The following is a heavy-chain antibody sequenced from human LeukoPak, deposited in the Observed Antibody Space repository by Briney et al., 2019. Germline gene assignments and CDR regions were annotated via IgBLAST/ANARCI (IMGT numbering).Heavy chain of an antibody. CDR1: GGSFSGYF. V-gene: IGHV4-34*01. Sequence: SETLSLTCAVFGGSFSGYFWSWIRQPPGKGLEWIGEINESGSTNYNPSLKSRVTISVDTSKNQFSLKLSSVTAADTAVYYCARVNGGMDVWGQGTTVTVSS. CDR2: INESGST. CDR3: ARVNGGMDV. J-gene: IGHJ6*02.